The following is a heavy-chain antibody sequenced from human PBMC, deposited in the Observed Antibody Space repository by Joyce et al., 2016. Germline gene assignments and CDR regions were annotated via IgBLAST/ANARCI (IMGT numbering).Heavy chain of an antibody. V-gene: IGHV4-59*01. J-gene: IGHJ3*02. CDR2: VSYSGGA. Sequence: QVHLQESGQGLLKPSETLSLTCTVSAGSISSSYWSWIRHPPGKGLVWLGYVSYSGGAKHKPSLKSRVTMSVDASKNQLSLKLRSVIAADSAVYYCARDLERHDAFDIWGQGTLVTVSS. CDR1: AGSISSSY. D-gene: IGHD1-1*01. CDR3: ARDLERHDAFDI.